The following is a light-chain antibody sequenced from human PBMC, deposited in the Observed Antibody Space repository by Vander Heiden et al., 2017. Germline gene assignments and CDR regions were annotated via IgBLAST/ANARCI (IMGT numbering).Light chain of an antibody. Sequence: QSALTQPASVSGSPGPSITISCTGTSSDVGGYNYVSWYQQHPGKAPKLIIYDVSNRPSGVSNRFSGSKSGNTASLTISGLQAEDEADYYCSSYPSSSTRYVFGTGTKVTVL. J-gene: IGLJ1*01. CDR1: SSDVGGYNY. CDR2: DVS. CDR3: SSYPSSSTRYV. V-gene: IGLV2-14*03.